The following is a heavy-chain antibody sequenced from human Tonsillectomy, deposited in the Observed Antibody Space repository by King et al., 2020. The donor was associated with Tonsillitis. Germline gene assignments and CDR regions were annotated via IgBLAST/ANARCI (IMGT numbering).Heavy chain of an antibody. J-gene: IGHJ4*02. CDR3: ARVWDSRKYSSSWDY. D-gene: IGHD6-13*01. CDR1: GYTFTGYY. CDR2: VNPNSGAT. V-gene: IGHV1-2*02. Sequence: QLVQSGAEVKKPGASVKVSCKAAGYTFTGYYIHWVRQAPGQGLEWMGWVNPNSGATNYARKFQGRVTMTRDTSISTVYMDLSRLISDNTAVYYCARVWDSRKYSSSWDYWGQGTLVTVSS.